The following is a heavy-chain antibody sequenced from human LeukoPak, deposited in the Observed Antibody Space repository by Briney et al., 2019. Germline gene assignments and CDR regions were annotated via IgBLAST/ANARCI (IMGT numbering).Heavy chain of an antibody. D-gene: IGHD5-12*01. V-gene: IGHV1-18*01. CDR2: ISAYNGNT. CDR3: ARDLFGSGYDQLGIDAFDI. Sequence: ASVKVSCKASGYTFTSYGISWVRQAPGQGLEWMGWISAYNGNTNYAQKLQGRVTMTTDTSTSTAYMELRSLRSDDTAVYYCARDLFGSGYDQLGIDAFDIRGQGTMVTVSS. J-gene: IGHJ3*02. CDR1: GYTFTSYG.